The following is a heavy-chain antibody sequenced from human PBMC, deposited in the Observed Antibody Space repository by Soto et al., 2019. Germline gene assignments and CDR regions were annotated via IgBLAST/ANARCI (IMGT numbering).Heavy chain of an antibody. V-gene: IGHV4-59*08. CDR3: VRRDNSDYYSWFDP. CDR1: GGSISSYY. D-gene: IGHD3-22*01. CDR2: IHYSGTT. J-gene: IGHJ5*02. Sequence: SETLCLTCTVSGGSISSYYWSWIRQPPGKGLEWIGNIHYSGTTYYNPSLESRVTISVDTSKNEFSLKLSSVTAADTAVYYCVRRDNSDYYSWFDPWGQGTLVTVSS.